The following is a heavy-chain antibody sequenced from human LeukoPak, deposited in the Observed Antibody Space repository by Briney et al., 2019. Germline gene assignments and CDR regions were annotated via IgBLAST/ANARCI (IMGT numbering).Heavy chain of an antibody. D-gene: IGHD3-22*01. CDR1: GGSFSGYY. J-gene: IGHJ3*02. CDR2: INHSGST. Sequence: SETLSLTCAVYGGSFSGYYWSWIRQPPGKGLEWIGEINHSGSTNYNPSLKSRVTISVDTSKKQFSLKLSSVTAADTAVYYCAGPLDYYDSSGYYTKDAFDIWGQGTMVTVSS. CDR3: AGPLDYYDSSGYYTKDAFDI. V-gene: IGHV4-34*01.